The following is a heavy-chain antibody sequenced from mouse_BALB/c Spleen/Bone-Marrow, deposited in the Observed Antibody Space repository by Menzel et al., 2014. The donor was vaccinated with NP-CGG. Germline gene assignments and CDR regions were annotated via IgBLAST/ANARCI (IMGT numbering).Heavy chain of an antibody. CDR3: SRSDDGCLFFFDD. CDR1: GYTFTSYD. Sequence: VQLQQSGPELVKPGALVKLSCKASGYTFTSYDINWVKQRPGQGLEWIGWVYPGDGSTTNNEKFKGKATLPADKSSSRDYMQRSSLTSESSAVYLCSRSDDGCLFFFDDGGQGTTLTGSS. D-gene: IGHD2-3*01. CDR2: VYPGDGST. V-gene: IGHV1S56*01. J-gene: IGHJ2*01.